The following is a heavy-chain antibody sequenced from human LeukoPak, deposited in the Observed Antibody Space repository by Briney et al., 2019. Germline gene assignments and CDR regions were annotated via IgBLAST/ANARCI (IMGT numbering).Heavy chain of an antibody. D-gene: IGHD7-27*01. V-gene: IGHV4-59*11. CDR3: ARDGEGDEGWDY. CDR2: ISYSGST. Sequence: SETLSLTCNVSGVSIRSHYWIWIRQPPGKGLEWIGHISYSGSTIYNPSLKSRVTILPDTSKNQFSLRLSSVTAGDTAVYYCARDGEGDEGWDYWGQGTLVTVSS. J-gene: IGHJ4*02. CDR1: GVSIRSHY.